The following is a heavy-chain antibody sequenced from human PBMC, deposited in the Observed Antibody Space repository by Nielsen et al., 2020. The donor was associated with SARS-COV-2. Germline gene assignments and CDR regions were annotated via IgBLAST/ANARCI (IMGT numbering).Heavy chain of an antibody. D-gene: IGHD2-2*01. CDR2: INPNSGGP. CDR3: ASIVVVPGGMDV. J-gene: IGHJ6*02. CDR1: GYTFTGYY. V-gene: IGHV1-2*06. Sequence: ASVKVSCNASGYTFTGYYMHWVRQAPGQGLEWMGRINPNSGGPNYAQKFQGRVTMTRDTSISTAYMELSRLRSDDTAVYYCASIVVVPGGMDVWGQGTTVTVSS.